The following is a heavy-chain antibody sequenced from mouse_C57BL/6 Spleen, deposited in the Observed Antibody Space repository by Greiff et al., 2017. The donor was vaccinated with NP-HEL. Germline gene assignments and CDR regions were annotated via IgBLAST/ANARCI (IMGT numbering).Heavy chain of an antibody. Sequence: VQLQQSGAELVRPGASVTLSCKASGYTFTDYEMHWVKQTPVHGLEWIGTIDPEAGGTAYNQKFKGKAILTADKSSSTAYMELRSLTSEDSAVYYWTREKEAYWGQGTLVTVSA. V-gene: IGHV1-15*01. CDR1: GYTFTDYE. J-gene: IGHJ3*01. CDR3: TREKEAY. CDR2: IDPEAGGT.